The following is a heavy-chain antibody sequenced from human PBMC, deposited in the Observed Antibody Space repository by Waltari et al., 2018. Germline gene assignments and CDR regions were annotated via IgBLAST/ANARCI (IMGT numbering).Heavy chain of an antibody. J-gene: IGHJ6*02. Sequence: QVQLVQSGAEVKKPGASVKVSCKASGYTFTSYDINWVRQATGQGLEWMGWMNPNSGNTGYAQKFQGRVTMTRNTSISTAYMELSSLRSEDTAVYYCARGRDLRYDFWSGSGRYYGMDVWGQGTTVTVSS. CDR3: ARGRDLRYDFWSGSGRYYGMDV. D-gene: IGHD3-3*01. CDR1: GYTFTSYD. CDR2: MNPNSGNT. V-gene: IGHV1-8*01.